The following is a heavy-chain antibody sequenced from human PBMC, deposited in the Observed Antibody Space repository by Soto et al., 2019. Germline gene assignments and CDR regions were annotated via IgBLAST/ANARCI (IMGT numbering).Heavy chain of an antibody. D-gene: IGHD3-9*01. Sequence: QVQLVQSGAEVKKPGASVKVSYKASGYTFTSYGISWVRQAPGQGLEWMGWISAYNGNTNYAQKLQGRVTMTTDTSTSTAYMELRSLRSDDTAVYYCARDLPLYDILTGYPPVDYWGQGTLVTVSS. CDR3: ARDLPLYDILTGYPPVDY. CDR1: GYTFTSYG. V-gene: IGHV1-18*01. J-gene: IGHJ4*02. CDR2: ISAYNGNT.